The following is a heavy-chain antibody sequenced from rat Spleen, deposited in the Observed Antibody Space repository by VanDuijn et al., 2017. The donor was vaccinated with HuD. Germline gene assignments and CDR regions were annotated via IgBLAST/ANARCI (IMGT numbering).Heavy chain of an antibody. CDR2: ISPSGGST. CDR1: GFTFSNYG. J-gene: IGHJ2*01. V-gene: IGHV5-19*01. D-gene: IGHD1-6*01. Sequence: EVQLVESGGGLVQPGRSLKLSCAASGFTFSNYGMHWIRQAPTKGLEWVASISPSGGSTYYRDSVKGRFTISRDHARGTLYLQMNSLRSEDTATYYCTYVFYGRRAFDYWGQGVLVTVSS. CDR3: TYVFYGRRAFDY.